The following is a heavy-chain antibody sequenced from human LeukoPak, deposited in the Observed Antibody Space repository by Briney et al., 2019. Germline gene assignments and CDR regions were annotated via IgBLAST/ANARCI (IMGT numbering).Heavy chain of an antibody. CDR1: GGSISSYY. CDR3: ARGLGGWYVYYFDY. Sequence: SETLSLTCTVSGGSISSYYWSWIRQPPGKGLEWIGEINHSGSTNYNPSLKSRVTISADTSKNQFSLKLSSVTAADTAVYYCARGLGGWYVYYFDYWGQGTLVTVSS. D-gene: IGHD6-19*01. J-gene: IGHJ4*02. CDR2: INHSGST. V-gene: IGHV4-34*01.